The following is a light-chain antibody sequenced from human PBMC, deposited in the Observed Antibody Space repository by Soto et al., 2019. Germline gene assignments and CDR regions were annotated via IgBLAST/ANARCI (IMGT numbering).Light chain of an antibody. Sequence: DIQMTQYPSTLSASVGHRVTITCRASQSIKSRLAWYQQRPGKAPNLLIYDASTVERGVPSRFSGSGSGTEFTLTISSLQRDDFATYYCQQYSGYSTFGHGTRVEIK. V-gene: IGKV1-5*01. J-gene: IGKJ1*01. CDR2: DAS. CDR1: QSIKSR. CDR3: QQYSGYST.